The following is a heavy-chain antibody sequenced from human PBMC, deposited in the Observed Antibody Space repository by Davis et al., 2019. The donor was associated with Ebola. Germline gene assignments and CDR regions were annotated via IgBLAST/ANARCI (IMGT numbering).Heavy chain of an antibody. CDR3: AAYNWNTWFDP. J-gene: IGHJ5*02. Sequence: SETLSLTCSVSGGSVSSYYWSWIRQPPGKALEWIGYIYNSGRTNYNPSLKSRVTISLDTSKNHFSLKLSSVTAADTAVYYCAAYNWNTWFDPWGQGTLVTVSS. CDR1: GGSVSSYY. D-gene: IGHD1-20*01. V-gene: IGHV4-59*02. CDR2: IYNSGRT.